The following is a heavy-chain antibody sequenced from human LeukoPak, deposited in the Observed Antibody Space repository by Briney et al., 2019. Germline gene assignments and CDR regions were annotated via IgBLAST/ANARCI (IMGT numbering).Heavy chain of an antibody. Sequence: GGSLRLSCAATGFTFSQFWMSWVRQAPGKGLEWLTNIKEDGGQKFYVDSVKGRFTISRDNAKESLYLQMNSLRADDTAVYYCVRGPLVTADGLAWGQGTLVTVSS. CDR3: VRGPLVTADGLA. J-gene: IGHJ5*02. V-gene: IGHV3-7*03. CDR1: GFTFSQFW. CDR2: IKEDGGQK. D-gene: IGHD6-13*01.